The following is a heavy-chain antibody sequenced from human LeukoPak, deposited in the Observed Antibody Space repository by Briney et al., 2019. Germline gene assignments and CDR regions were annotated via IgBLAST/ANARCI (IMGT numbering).Heavy chain of an antibody. V-gene: IGHV1-18*01. D-gene: IGHD1-26*01. Sequence: GASVKVSCKASGYTFTSYGISWVRQAPGQGLEWMGWISAYNGNTNYAQKLQGRVTMTTDTSTSTAYMELRSLRSDDTAVYYCARVPEEWEPWGQVDPWGQGTLVTVSS. CDR2: ISAYNGNT. CDR3: ARVPEEWEPWGQVDP. J-gene: IGHJ5*02. CDR1: GYTFTSYG.